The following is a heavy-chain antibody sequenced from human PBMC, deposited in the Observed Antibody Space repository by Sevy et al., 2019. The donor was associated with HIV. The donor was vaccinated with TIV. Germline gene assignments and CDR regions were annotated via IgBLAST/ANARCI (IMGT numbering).Heavy chain of an antibody. CDR1: RVAFTNPA. Sequence: GGSLRLSCSTSRVAFTNPAMSWLGQAPGKGLEWVASISGSGGTKYYAGSVRGRFSISRDDSEDTVYLQMSSLRAEDTAVYYCAKNHYELVSYFEHWGQGTLVTVSS. D-gene: IGHD3-22*01. V-gene: IGHV3-23*01. J-gene: IGHJ1*01. CDR2: ISGSGGTK. CDR3: AKNHYELVSYFEH.